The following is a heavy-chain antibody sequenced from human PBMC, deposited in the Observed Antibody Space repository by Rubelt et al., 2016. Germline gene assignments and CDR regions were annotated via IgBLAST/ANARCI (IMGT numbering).Heavy chain of an antibody. Sequence: EVQLVQSGAEVKKPGESLKISCKGSGCSFTSYWIGWVGQLPGKGLACMGIIYPGDSDTRYSPCGQGQATISTDKSISTAYRQWSSLKASDTAMYYCARHGQVQSGDAFDIWGQGTMVTVSS. CDR2: IYPGDSDT. D-gene: IGHD1-26*01. V-gene: IGHV5-51*01. J-gene: IGHJ3*02. CDR3: ARHGQVQSGDAFDI. CDR1: GCSFTSYW.